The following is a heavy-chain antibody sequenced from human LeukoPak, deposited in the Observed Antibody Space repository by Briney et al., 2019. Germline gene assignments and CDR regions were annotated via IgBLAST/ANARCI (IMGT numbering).Heavy chain of an antibody. CDR3: ARVAGWHWFDP. CDR1: GFPFSSYD. D-gene: IGHD6-19*01. V-gene: IGHV3-23*01. CDR2: IRPSGDNT. J-gene: IGHJ5*02. Sequence: GGSLTLFCAASGFPFSSYDMTWVRQAPGRGLEWVSSIRPSGDNTYYGDSVKSRFTISRDNSKNTVYLQMNTMRVDDTAVYYCARVAGWHWFDPWGQGTLVTVSS.